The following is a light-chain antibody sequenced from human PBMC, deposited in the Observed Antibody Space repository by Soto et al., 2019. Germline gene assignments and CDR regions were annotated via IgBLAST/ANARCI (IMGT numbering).Light chain of an antibody. CDR2: VAS. J-gene: IGKJ2*01. CDR1: QGIRND. V-gene: IGKV1-17*01. CDR3: LQQNNYPRT. Sequence: DIQMTQSPSSLSASVGDRVTITCRASQGIRNDLSWNQQKPGEAPKRLVSVASSLDGGVPARFSGSGSGTEFTLTISSLQPEDFATYYCLQQNNYPRTFGQGTKVEIK.